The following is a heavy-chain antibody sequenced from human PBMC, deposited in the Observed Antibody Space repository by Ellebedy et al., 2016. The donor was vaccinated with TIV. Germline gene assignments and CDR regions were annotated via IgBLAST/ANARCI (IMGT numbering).Heavy chain of an antibody. Sequence: AASVKVSCKAAGYTLTTYAISWVRQAPGQGLEWMGWINAHNGNTNYAQKFQGRVTMTTETATSTAYMELRRLRSDDTALYYCAGGRGYGDLYFDYWGQGTLVTVSS. CDR2: INAHNGNT. CDR3: AGGRGYGDLYFDY. V-gene: IGHV1-18*01. D-gene: IGHD4-17*01. J-gene: IGHJ4*02. CDR1: GYTLTTYA.